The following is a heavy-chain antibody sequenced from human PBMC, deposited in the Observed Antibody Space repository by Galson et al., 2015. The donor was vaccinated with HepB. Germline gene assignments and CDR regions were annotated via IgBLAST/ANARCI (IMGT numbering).Heavy chain of an antibody. D-gene: IGHD1-26*01. CDR2: ISGSGGST. J-gene: IGHJ4*02. V-gene: IGHV3-23*01. CDR1: GFTFSSYA. CDR3: AKEGGIVGTAAFDY. Sequence: LRLSCAASGFTFSSYAMSWVRQAPGKGLEWVSGISGSGGSTYYADPVKGRFTISRDNSKNTLYLQMNSLRAEDTAVYYCAKEGGIVGTAAFDYWGQGTLVTVSS.